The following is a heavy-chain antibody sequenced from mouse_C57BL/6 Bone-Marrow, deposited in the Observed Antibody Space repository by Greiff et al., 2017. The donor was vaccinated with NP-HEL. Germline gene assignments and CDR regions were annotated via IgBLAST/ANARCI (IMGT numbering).Heavy chain of an antibody. CDR1: GYTFTSYW. J-gene: IGHJ2*01. Sequence: QVQLKQPGAELVKPGASVKLSCKASGYTFTSYWMHWVKQRPGQGLEWIGMIHPNSGSTNYNEKFKSKATLTVDKSSSTAYMQLSSLTSEDSAVYYCARREYSNYFYYFDYWGQGTTLTVSS. CDR3: ARREYSNYFYYFDY. CDR2: IHPNSGST. D-gene: IGHD2-5*01. V-gene: IGHV1-64*01.